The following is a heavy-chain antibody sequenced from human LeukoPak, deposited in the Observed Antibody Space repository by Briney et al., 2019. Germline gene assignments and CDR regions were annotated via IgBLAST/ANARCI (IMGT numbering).Heavy chain of an antibody. Sequence: SETLSLTCTVSGGSISSYYWSWIRQPPGKGLEWIGYIYYSGSTNYNPSLKSRVTISVDTSKNQFSLKLSSVTAADTAVYYCAGSWWGSTSCYYYWGRGTRATLPS. CDR1: GGSISSYY. CDR3: AGSWWGSTSCYYY. CDR2: IYYSGST. V-gene: IGHV4-59*01. J-gene: IGHJ4*02. D-gene: IGHD2-2*01.